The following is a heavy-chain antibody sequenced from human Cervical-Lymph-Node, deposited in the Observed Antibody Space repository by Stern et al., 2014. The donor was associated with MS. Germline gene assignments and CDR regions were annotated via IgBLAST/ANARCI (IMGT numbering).Heavy chain of an antibody. CDR2: ILGTVGGT. Sequence: EVQLLASGGGLVQTGGSLRLSCAASGVTFNNYAMTWVRQAPGKGLEWVSSILGTVGGTYYADSVKGRFTISRDSSRSTLSLQLTRVTAEDTAVYYCAKGTGNYWYFDFWGRGTLVTVSS. J-gene: IGHJ2*01. D-gene: IGHD1-14*01. CDR3: AKGTGNYWYFDF. V-gene: IGHV3-23*01. CDR1: GVTFNNYA.